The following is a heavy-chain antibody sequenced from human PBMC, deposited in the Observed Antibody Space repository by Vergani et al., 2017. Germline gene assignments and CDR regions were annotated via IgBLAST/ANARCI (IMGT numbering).Heavy chain of an antibody. CDR2: MNPNSGNT. CDR1: GYTFTSYD. D-gene: IGHD3-9*01. CDR3: ARGRVGVGYDIWTLIDY. J-gene: IGHJ4*02. Sequence: QVQLVQSGAEVKTPGASVKVSCKASGYTFTSYDINWVRQATGQGLEWMGWMNPNSGNTGYAQKFQGRVTMTRNTSISTAYMELSSLRSEDTAVYYCARGRVGVGYDIWTLIDYWGQGTLVTVSS. V-gene: IGHV1-8*01.